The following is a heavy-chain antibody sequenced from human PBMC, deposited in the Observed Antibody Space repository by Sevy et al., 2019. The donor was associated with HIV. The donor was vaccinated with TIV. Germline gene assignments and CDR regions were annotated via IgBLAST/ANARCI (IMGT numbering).Heavy chain of an antibody. Sequence: GSLRLSCTVSGGSISSYYWSWIRQPPGKGLEWIGYIYYSGSTNYNPSLKSRVTISVDTSKNQFSLKLSSVTAADTAVYYCARLSMVRGVIITGFDYWGQGTLVTVSS. V-gene: IGHV4-59*08. D-gene: IGHD3-10*01. CDR2: IYYSGST. CDR1: GGSISSYY. J-gene: IGHJ4*02. CDR3: ARLSMVRGVIITGFDY.